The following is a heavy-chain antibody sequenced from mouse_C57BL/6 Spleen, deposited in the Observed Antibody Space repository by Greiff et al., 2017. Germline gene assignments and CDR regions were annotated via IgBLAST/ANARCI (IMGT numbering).Heavy chain of an antibody. J-gene: IGHJ2*01. V-gene: IGHV1-82*01. D-gene: IGHD3-2*02. CDR1: GYAFSGSW. CDR3: ARGQLRLPFDY. CDR2: IYPGDGDT. Sequence: QVQLKESGPELVKPGASVKISCKASGYAFSGSWMNWVKQRPGKGLEWIGRIYPGDGDTNYNGKFKGKATLTADKSSSTASMQHRSLTSEDSAVYFCARGQLRLPFDYWGQGTTLTVSS.